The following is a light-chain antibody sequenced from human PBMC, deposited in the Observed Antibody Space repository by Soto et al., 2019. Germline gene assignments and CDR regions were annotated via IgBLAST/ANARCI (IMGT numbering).Light chain of an antibody. Sequence: QAVVTQEPSLTVSPGGTVTLTCASNTGAVTSGSYPNWLQQKPGQAPRALIYSTDNRHSWTPARFSGSLLGDKAALTLSDVRPEDEADYYCLLYFGDAQIFGGGTKLTVL. CDR3: LLYFGDAQI. CDR2: STD. J-gene: IGLJ2*01. V-gene: IGLV7-43*01. CDR1: TGAVTSGSY.